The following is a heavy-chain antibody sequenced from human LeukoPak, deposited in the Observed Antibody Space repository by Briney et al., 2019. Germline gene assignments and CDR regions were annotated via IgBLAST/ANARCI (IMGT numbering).Heavy chain of an antibody. J-gene: IGHJ5*02. V-gene: IGHV1-18*01. CDR2: ISAYNGNT. CDR1: GYTFTSYG. D-gene: IGHD3-3*01. CDR3: ARGYYDFWSGYGGNWFDP. Sequence: ASVKVSCKASGYTFTSYGISWVRQAPGQGLEWMGWISAYNGNTNYAQKLQGRVTMTTETSTSTAYMELRSLRSDDTAVYYCARGYYDFWSGYGGNWFDPWGQGTLVTVSS.